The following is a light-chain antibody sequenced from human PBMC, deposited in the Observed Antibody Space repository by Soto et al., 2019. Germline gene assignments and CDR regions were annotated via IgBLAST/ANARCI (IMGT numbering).Light chain of an antibody. CDR2: DVA. Sequence: QSVLTQPASVSGSPGQSITISCTGTSSDVAGYNYVSWYQQHPNKAPKFMIYDVANRPSGVSNRFSGSKSGNTASLTISGLQAEDEADYYCGSYTSSSTYVFGTGTKVTVL. CDR3: GSYTSSSTYV. J-gene: IGLJ1*01. CDR1: SSDVAGYNY. V-gene: IGLV2-14*01.